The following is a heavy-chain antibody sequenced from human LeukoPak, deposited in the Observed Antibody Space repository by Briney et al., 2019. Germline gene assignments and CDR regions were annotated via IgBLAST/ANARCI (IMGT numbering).Heavy chain of an antibody. CDR2: IDTADNT. V-gene: IGHV3-13*01. D-gene: IGHD2-8*01. CDR1: GFTFSSYD. J-gene: IGHJ4*02. CDR3: AREGRSCSTAICEFDY. Sequence: GGSLRLSCATSGFTFSSYDMHWVRQATGKGLEWVSAIDTADNTYYPDSVKGRFTVSRENAKNSFYLQMNCLRAGDTAVYYCAREGRSCSTAICEFDYWGQGTLVTVSS.